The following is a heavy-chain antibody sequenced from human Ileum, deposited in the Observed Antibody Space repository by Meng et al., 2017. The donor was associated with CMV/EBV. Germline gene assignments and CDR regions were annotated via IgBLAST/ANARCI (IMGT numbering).Heavy chain of an antibody. V-gene: IGHV4-61*02. CDR3: AREPPGY. CDR1: GGSISRGNYY. Sequence: QMQLQESGPVLVKPSQTLSLTCTVSGGSISRGNYYSSWIRQPAGKGLEWIGRIYTNGRATYNPSLESRVTISLDTSKNQFSLKLNSVTAADTAVYYCAREPPGYWGQGILVTVSS. J-gene: IGHJ4*02. CDR2: IYTNGRA.